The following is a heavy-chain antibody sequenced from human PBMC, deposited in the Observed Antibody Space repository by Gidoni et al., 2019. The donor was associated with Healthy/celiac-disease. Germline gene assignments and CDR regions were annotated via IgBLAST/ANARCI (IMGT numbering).Heavy chain of an antibody. Sequence: QVQLVESGGGVVQPGRSLRLSCAASGFTFSSYAMHWVRQAPGKGLEWVAVISYDGSNKYYADSVKGRFTISRDNSKNTLYLQMNSLRAEDTAVYYCARVSGIAAADIDYWGQGTLVTVSS. CDR1: GFTFSSYA. J-gene: IGHJ4*02. CDR3: ARVSGIAAADIDY. V-gene: IGHV3-30*01. CDR2: ISYDGSNK. D-gene: IGHD6-13*01.